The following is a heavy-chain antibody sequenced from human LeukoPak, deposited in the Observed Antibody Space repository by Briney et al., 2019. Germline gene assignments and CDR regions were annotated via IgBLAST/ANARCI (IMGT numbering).Heavy chain of an antibody. CDR1: GFTFSSYV. CDR3: AKVGELAARPVDY. J-gene: IGHJ4*02. V-gene: IGHV3-23*01. CDR2: ISGSGDST. Sequence: GGSLRLSCAASGFTFSSYVMSWVRQAPGKGLEWVSVISGSGDSTDYADSVKGRFTISRDTSKNTLYLQMNSLRAEDTAVYYCAKVGELAARPVDYWGQGTLVTVSS. D-gene: IGHD6-6*01.